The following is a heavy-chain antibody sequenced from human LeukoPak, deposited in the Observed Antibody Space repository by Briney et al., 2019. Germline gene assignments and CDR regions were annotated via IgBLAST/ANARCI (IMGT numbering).Heavy chain of an antibody. V-gene: IGHV4-39*07. J-gene: IGHJ6*03. CDR3: AREGSDYGLYYYMDV. Sequence: PSETLSLTCTVSGGSISSSSYYWGWIRQPPGKGLEWIGSIYYSGSTYYNPSLKSRVTISVDTSKNQFSLKLSSVTAADTAVYYCAREGSDYGLYYYMDVWGKGTTVTVSS. CDR2: IYYSGST. D-gene: IGHD4-17*01. CDR1: GGSISSSSYY.